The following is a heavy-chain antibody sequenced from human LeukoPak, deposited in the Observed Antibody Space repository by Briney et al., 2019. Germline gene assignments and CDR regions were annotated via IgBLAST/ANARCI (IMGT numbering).Heavy chain of an antibody. Sequence: ASVKVSCKASGYTFTSYYMHWVRQAPGQGLEWMGIINPSGGSTSYAQKFQGRVAMTRDTSTSTVYMELSSLRSEDTAVYYCARERGIAVSNRRESYFEYWGQGTLVTVSS. CDR3: ARERGIAVSNRRESYFEY. CDR2: INPSGGST. V-gene: IGHV1-46*01. D-gene: IGHD6-19*01. J-gene: IGHJ4*02. CDR1: GYTFTSYY.